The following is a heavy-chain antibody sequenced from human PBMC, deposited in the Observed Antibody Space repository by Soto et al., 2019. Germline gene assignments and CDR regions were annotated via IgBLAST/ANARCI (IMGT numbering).Heavy chain of an antibody. Sequence: QIALKESGPTRVKPTQTLTLTCTFSWFSLSTSGVGVGWIRQPPGKALECLARIYWDDDKRYRPSLKSRLTITKDTSKNEVVLTMTNMDPVDTATYYCAHRQLHNGDWGRGIFDYWGQGTLVTVSS. V-gene: IGHV2-5*02. J-gene: IGHJ4*02. CDR3: AHRQLHNGDWGRGIFDY. CDR1: WFSLSTSGVG. D-gene: IGHD2-21*02. CDR2: IYWDDDK.